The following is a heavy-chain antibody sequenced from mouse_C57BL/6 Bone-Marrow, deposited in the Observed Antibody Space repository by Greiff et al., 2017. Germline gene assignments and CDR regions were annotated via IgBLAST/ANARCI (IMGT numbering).Heavy chain of an antibody. V-gene: IGHV5-16*01. D-gene: IGHD1-1*01. Sequence: EVKLMESEGGLVQPGSSMKLSCTASGFTFSDYYMAWVRQVPEKGLEWVANINYDGSSTYYLDSLKSRFIISRDNAKNILYLQMSSLKSEDTATYYCARAEARITTVVATDYWGQGTTLTVSS. CDR3: ARAEARITTVVATDY. CDR2: INYDGSST. J-gene: IGHJ2*01. CDR1: GFTFSDYY.